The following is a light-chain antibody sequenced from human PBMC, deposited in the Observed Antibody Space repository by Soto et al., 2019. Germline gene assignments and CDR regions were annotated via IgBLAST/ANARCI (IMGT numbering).Light chain of an antibody. CDR3: QQRSNWPRT. CDR1: QSISTF. Sequence: VLTQSPATLSLSPGERATLSCRASQSISTFLAWYQQKPGQAPRLLIYDVSNRATGIPARFSGSGSGTDFTLTISSLEPEDFAVYYCQQRSNWPRTFGQGTKVEVK. V-gene: IGKV3-11*01. J-gene: IGKJ1*01. CDR2: DVS.